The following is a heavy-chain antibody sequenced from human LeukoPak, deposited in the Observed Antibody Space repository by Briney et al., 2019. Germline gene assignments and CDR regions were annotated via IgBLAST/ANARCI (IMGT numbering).Heavy chain of an antibody. V-gene: IGHV4-4*07. J-gene: IGHJ4*02. CDR1: GGSISGYY. D-gene: IGHD6-13*01. CDR2: VYTSGST. CDR3: ARGGGYSSSRTDYFDY. Sequence: SETLSLTCTVSGGSISGYYWSWVRQPAGKGLEWIGRVYTSGSTNYNPSLKSRVTISVDTSKNQFSLKLSSVTAADTAVYYCARGGGYSSSRTDYFDYWGQGTLVTVSS.